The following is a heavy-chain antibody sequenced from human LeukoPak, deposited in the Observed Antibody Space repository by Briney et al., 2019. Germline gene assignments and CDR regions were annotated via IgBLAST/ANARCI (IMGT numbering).Heavy chain of an antibody. CDR1: GGSISSGSYY. CDR2: IYTSGNT. J-gene: IGHJ6*03. CDR3: ARDFGYSSSWPGDYYYYYMDV. D-gene: IGHD6-13*01. V-gene: IGHV4-61*02. Sequence: TSETLSLTCTVSGGSISSGSYYWSWIRQPAGKGLEWIGRIYTSGNTNYNPSLKSRVTMSVDTSKNQFSLKLSSVTAADTAVYYCARDFGYSSSWPGDYYYYYMDVWGKGTTVTISS.